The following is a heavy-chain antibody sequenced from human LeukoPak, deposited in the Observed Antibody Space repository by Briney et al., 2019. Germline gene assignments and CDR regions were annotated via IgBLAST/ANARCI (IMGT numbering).Heavy chain of an antibody. D-gene: IGHD5-24*01. CDR3: AREMATVWHWFDP. J-gene: IGHJ5*02. Sequence: GGSLRLSRAASGFTFSSYWMSWVRQAPGKGLEWVANIKQDGSEKYYVDSVKGRFTISRDNAKNSLYLQMNSLRAEDTAVYYCAREMATVWHWFDPWGQGTLVTVSS. V-gene: IGHV3-7*01. CDR1: GFTFSSYW. CDR2: IKQDGSEK.